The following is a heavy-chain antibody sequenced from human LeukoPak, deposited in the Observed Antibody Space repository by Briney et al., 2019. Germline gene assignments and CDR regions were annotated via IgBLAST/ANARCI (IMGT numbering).Heavy chain of an antibody. J-gene: IGHJ4*02. Sequence: GESLKISCKASGYSFTSYWIGWVRQMPGQGLEWMGIIYPGDSDTRYSPSFQGQVTISADKSISTAYLQWSSLKASDTAMYYCARQPLLAYCGGDCYNDYWGQGTLVTVSS. CDR3: ARQPLLAYCGGDCYNDY. V-gene: IGHV5-51*01. CDR1: GYSFTSYW. D-gene: IGHD2-21*02. CDR2: IYPGDSDT.